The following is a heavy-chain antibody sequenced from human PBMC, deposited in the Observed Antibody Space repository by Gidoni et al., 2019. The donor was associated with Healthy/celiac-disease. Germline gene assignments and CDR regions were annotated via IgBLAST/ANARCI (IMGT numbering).Heavy chain of an antibody. CDR1: GFNLDRYA. V-gene: IGHV3-23*01. Sequence: EVQLLESGGGLVQPGGALKLSCAASGFNLDRYAMSWVRQAPGKGLGWVSASSGSVGSTYYADSVKGRFTISRDNSKNTLYRQMNSLRAEDTAVYYCAKIGDYMIVSRGLSDWGQGTLVTVSS. CDR3: AKIGDYMIVSRGLSD. D-gene: IGHD3-22*01. J-gene: IGHJ4*02. CDR2: SSGSVGST.